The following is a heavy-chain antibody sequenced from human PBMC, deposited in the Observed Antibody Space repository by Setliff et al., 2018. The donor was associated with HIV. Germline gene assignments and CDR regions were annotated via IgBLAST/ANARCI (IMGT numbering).Heavy chain of an antibody. CDR1: GFSFNNAW. V-gene: IGHV3-53*03. J-gene: IGHJ4*02. CDR2: IYSGGST. CDR3: VRAGRPFRGAMTGLTYDF. Sequence: PGGSLRLSCAASGFSFNNAWMSWVRQAPGKGLEWVSVIYSGGSTYYADSVKGRFTVSRDNVDNSISLQLSNLTAEDTALYYCVRAGRPFRGAMTGLTYDFWGQGALVTVS. D-gene: IGHD3-16*01.